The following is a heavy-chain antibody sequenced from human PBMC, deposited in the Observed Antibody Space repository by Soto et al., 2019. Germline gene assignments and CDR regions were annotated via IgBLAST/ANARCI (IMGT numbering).Heavy chain of an antibody. CDR2: ISGTGDNT. J-gene: IGHJ4*02. CDR1: GLTFSTCA. Sequence: GGSLRLSCAASGLTFSTCAMSWVRQAPGKGLEWVSVISGTGDNTYYAGSVKGRFTISRDNSKNTLYLQMNSLRAEDTAIYYCAKGSSTSYYSGLDYWGQGSLVTVSS. D-gene: IGHD2-2*01. CDR3: AKGSSTSYYSGLDY. V-gene: IGHV3-23*01.